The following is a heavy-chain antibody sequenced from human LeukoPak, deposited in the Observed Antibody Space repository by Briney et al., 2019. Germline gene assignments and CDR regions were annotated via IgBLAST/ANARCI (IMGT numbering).Heavy chain of an antibody. CDR2: INNDGRST. CDR3: ARNYNGMSY. D-gene: IGHD1-26*01. J-gene: IGHJ4*02. Sequence: TGGSLRLSCVASGFAFTTYGMMWVRQAPGKGLVWVSYINNDGRSTTYADSVKGRFTTSRDNAKNTLYLQMNSLRDDDTAMYYCARNYNGMSYWGQGTLVIVSS. CDR1: GFAFTTYG. V-gene: IGHV3-74*01.